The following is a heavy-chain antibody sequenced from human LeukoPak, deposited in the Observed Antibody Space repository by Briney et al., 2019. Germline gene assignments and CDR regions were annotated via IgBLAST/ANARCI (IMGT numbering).Heavy chain of an antibody. V-gene: IGHV4-39*01. D-gene: IGHD3-10*01. Sequence: SETLSLTCTVSGGSISSSSYYWGWIRQPPGKGLEWIGSIYYSGSTYYNPSLKSRVTISVDTSKNQFSLKLSSVTAADTAVYYCARLKWVLWFGELYIDYWGQGTLVTVSS. CDR1: GGSISSSSYY. CDR3: ARLKWVLWFGELYIDY. J-gene: IGHJ4*02. CDR2: IYYSGST.